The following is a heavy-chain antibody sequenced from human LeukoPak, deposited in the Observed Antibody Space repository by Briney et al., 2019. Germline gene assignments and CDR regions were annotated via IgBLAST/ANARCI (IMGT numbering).Heavy chain of an antibody. CDR3: ARLSGYPPYYYMDV. Sequence: GGSLRLSCAASGFTFDDYGMSWVRQAPGKGLEWVSGINWNGGSTGYADSVKGRFTISRDNAKNSLYLQMNSLRAEDTALYHCARLSGYPPYYYMDVWGKGTTVTISS. CDR1: GFTFDDYG. D-gene: IGHD3-9*01. V-gene: IGHV3-20*01. CDR2: INWNGGST. J-gene: IGHJ6*03.